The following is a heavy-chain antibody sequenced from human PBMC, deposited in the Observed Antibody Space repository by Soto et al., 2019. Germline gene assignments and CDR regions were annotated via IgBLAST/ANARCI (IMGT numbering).Heavy chain of an antibody. Sequence: ASVKVSCKASGYTFTDYALHWVRQAPGQRLEWMGWMNAGVGNTLYSQKFQGRITITRDTSASTAYMELNSLKSEDTAIYYCARDTGYTFGSLNYWGPGTLVSVSS. CDR2: MNAGVGNT. CDR3: ARDTGYTFGSLNY. V-gene: IGHV1-3*01. CDR1: GYTFTDYA. J-gene: IGHJ4*02. D-gene: IGHD5-18*01.